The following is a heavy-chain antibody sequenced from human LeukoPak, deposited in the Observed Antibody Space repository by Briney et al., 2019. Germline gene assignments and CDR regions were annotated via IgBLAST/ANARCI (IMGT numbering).Heavy chain of an antibody. CDR2: IYYNGST. J-gene: IGHJ4*02. D-gene: IGHD4-11*01. CDR3: ARSQRGYSIVPSPYGSFDY. CDR1: GGSISSYY. Sequence: SETLSLTCTVSGGSISSYYWSWIRQPPGKGLECIGYIYYNGSTNYNPSLKSRVTISVDTSKIQFSLKMSSVTAADTAVYYCARSQRGYSIVPSPYGSFDYWGQGTLVTVSS. V-gene: IGHV4-59*01.